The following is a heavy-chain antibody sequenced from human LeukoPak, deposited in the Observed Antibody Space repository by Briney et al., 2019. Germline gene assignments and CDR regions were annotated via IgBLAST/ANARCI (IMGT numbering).Heavy chain of an antibody. J-gene: IGHJ4*02. V-gene: IGHV6-1*01. CDR2: TYYRSKWYN. CDR3: ARVSVPVVVPAARYYDILTGQFPNDY. D-gene: IGHD3-9*01. CDR1: GDSVSSNSAA. Sequence: SQTLSLTCAISGDSVSSNSAAWNWIRQSPSRGLEWLGRTYYRSKWYNDYAVSVKSRITINPDTSKNQFSLQLNSVTPEDTAVYYCARVSVPVVVPAARYYDILTGQFPNDYWGQGTLVTVSS.